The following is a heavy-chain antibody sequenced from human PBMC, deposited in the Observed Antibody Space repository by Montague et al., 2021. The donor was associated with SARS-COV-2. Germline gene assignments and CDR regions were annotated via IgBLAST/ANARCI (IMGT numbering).Heavy chain of an antibody. Sequence: SLRLSCAASGFKFNNYGMHWVRQAPGKGLEWVAIIWHDGSNKHYRDSVKGRFTISRDNSKSTSYLQMDSLRAEDTAVYYCAKEGGDYSGEGYYFDHWGRGTLVTVSS. CDR3: AKEGGDYSGEGYYFDH. CDR1: GFKFNNYG. D-gene: IGHD2-15*01. CDR2: IWHDGSNK. J-gene: IGHJ4*02. V-gene: IGHV3-33*06.